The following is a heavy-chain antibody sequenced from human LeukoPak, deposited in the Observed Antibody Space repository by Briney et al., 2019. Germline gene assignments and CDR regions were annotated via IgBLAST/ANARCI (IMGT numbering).Heavy chain of an antibody. CDR3: AKEGYCGGDCYREFDY. Sequence: GGSLRLSRAAPGFTFIRYATSSVRQAPGEGLEWVSGISGSGGSTYYAESVKGRFTISRDNSKISLYLQMNSLRAEDTAVYYCAKEGYCGGDCYREFDYWGQGTLVTVSS. J-gene: IGHJ4*02. V-gene: IGHV3-23*01. CDR2: ISGSGGST. CDR1: GFTFIRYA. D-gene: IGHD2-21*02.